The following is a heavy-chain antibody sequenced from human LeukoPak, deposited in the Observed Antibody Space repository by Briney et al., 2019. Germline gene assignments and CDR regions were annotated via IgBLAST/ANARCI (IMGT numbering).Heavy chain of an antibody. CDR1: GFTFSSYA. J-gene: IGHJ4*02. D-gene: IGHD1-26*01. V-gene: IGHV3-30*14. CDR2: ISYDGSNK. CDR3: ARARGALSY. Sequence: GRSLRLSCAASGFTFSSYAMHWVHQAPGKGLEWVAVISYDGSNKYYADSVKGRFTISRDNSKNTLYLQMNSLRPEDTAIYFCARARGALSYWGQGTLITVSS.